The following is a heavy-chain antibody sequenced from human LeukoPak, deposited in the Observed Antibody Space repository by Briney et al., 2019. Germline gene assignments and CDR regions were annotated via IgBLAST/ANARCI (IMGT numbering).Heavy chain of an antibody. D-gene: IGHD3-10*01. CDR1: GYSFTSNW. CDR2: IYPGDSDT. J-gene: IGHJ4*02. CDR3: ARPRQSYYYFDY. Sequence: GESLKISCETSGYSFTSNWIAWVRQKPGKGLEWMGIIYPGDSDTRYSPSFQGQVTISADKSISTAYLQWSSLKASDTAMYYCARPRQSYYYFDYWGQGTLVTVSS. V-gene: IGHV5-51*01.